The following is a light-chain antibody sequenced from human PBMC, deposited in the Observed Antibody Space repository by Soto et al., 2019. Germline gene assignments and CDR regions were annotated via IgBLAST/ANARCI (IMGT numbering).Light chain of an antibody. J-gene: IGKJ5*01. CDR1: QTISSW. Sequence: DIQMTQSPSTLSGSVGDRVTITCRASQTISSWLAWYQQKPGKAPKLLIYAASTLQSGVPSRFSGSGSGTDFTLTISCLQSEDFATYYCQQYNSYPITFGQGTRLEI. V-gene: IGKV1-5*01. CDR2: AAS. CDR3: QQYNSYPIT.